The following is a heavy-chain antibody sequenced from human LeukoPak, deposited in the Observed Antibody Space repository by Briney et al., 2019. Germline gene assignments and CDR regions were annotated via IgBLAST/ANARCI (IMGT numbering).Heavy chain of an antibody. CDR1: GGSFSGYY. V-gene: IGHV4-34*01. Sequence: SETLSLTCAVYGGSFSGYYWSWIRQPPGKGLEWIGEINHSGSTNYNPSLKSRVTISVDTSKNQFSLKLSSVTAADTAVYYCAGQDGHGLGYFDYWGQGTLVTVSS. J-gene: IGHJ4*02. CDR3: AGQDGHGLGYFDY. D-gene: IGHD3-16*01. CDR2: INHSGST.